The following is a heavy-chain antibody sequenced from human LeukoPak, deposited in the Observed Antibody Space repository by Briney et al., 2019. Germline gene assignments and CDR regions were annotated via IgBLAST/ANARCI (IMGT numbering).Heavy chain of an antibody. CDR3: ATLCCGSYYMDV. V-gene: IGHV1-24*01. CDR2: FDPEDGET. J-gene: IGHJ6*03. CDR1: GYTLTELS. Sequence: ASVKVSCKVSGYTLTELSMHWVRQAPGKGLEWMGGFDPEDGETIYAQKFQGRVTMTEDTSTDTAYMELSSLRSEDTAVYYCATLCCGSYYMDVWGKGATVTVSS. D-gene: IGHD2-15*01.